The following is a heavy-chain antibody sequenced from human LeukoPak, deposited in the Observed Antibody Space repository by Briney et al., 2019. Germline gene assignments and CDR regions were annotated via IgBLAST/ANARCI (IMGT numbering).Heavy chain of an antibody. V-gene: IGHV4-59*08. CDR3: ARLDCIVEGCYNH. CDR1: GYSFSSSC. D-gene: IGHD2-15*01. CDR2: A. J-gene: IGHJ4*02. Sequence: KPSETLSLTCSVSGYSFSSSCWNWLRQRPGKGLEWIGYANYPPSLRSRLIMSVDTAKNDTSLILTSVTAADTAIYYCARLDCIVEGCYNHWGRGTLVTVSS.